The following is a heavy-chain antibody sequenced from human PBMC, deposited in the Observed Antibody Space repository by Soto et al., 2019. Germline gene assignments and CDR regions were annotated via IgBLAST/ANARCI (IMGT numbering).Heavy chain of an antibody. Sequence: QVQLVESGGGVVQAGRSLRLSCADSGFTFSSYGMHWVRQAPGKGLEWVAVISYDGSNKYYADSVKGRFTISRDNSKNTLYLQMNSLRAEDTAVYYCAKAQPDYATVTTAISYWGQGTLVTVSS. CDR2: ISYDGSNK. CDR3: AKAQPDYATVTTAISY. CDR1: GFTFSSYG. V-gene: IGHV3-30*18. J-gene: IGHJ4*02. D-gene: IGHD4-17*01.